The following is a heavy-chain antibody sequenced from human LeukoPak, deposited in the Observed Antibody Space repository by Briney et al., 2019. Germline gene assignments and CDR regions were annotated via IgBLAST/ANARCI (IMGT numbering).Heavy chain of an antibody. CDR3: ARSQGTWFDY. CDR1: GFTFSSYS. D-gene: IGHD3-10*01. V-gene: IGHV3-21*01. CDR2: ISSSSSYI. J-gene: IGHJ4*02. Sequence: GGSLRLSRAASGFTFSSYSMNWVRQAPGKGLEWVSSISSSSSYIYYADSVKGRFTISRDNAKNSLYLQMNSLRAEDTAVYYCARSQGTWFDYWGQGTLVTVSS.